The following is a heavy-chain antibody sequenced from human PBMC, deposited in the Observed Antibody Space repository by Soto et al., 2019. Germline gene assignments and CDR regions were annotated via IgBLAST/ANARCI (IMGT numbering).Heavy chain of an antibody. CDR2: IYYSGST. J-gene: IGHJ4*02. CDR3: ASDQVAAAGPFDY. CDR1: GGSISSYY. Sequence: NPSETLSLTCTVSGGSISSYYWSWIRQPPGKGLEWIGYIYYSGSTNYNPSLKSRVTISVDTSKNQFSLKLSSVTAADTAVYYCASDQVAAAGPFDYWGQGTLVTSPQ. V-gene: IGHV4-59*01. D-gene: IGHD6-13*01.